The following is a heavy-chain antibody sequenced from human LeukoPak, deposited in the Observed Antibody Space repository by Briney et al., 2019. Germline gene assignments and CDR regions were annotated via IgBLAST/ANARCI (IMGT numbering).Heavy chain of an antibody. CDR1: GFTFSSYA. V-gene: IGHV3-23*01. CDR2: ISGSGGST. D-gene: IGHD3-10*01. CDR3: ARGITMVREVDY. Sequence: PGGSLRLSCAASGFTFSSYAMSWVRQAPGKGLEWVSAISGSGGSTYYADSVKGRFTISRDNSKNTPYLQMNSLGAEDTAVYYCARGITMVREVDYWGQGTLVTVSS. J-gene: IGHJ4*02.